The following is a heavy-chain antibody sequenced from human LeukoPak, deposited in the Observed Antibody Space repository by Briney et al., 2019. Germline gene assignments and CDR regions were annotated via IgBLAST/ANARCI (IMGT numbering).Heavy chain of an antibody. Sequence: GASVKVSCKASGFTFSNYDINWVRQAPGQGLEWMGWINTNTGNPTYAQGFTGRFVFSLDTSVSTAYLQISSLKAEDTAVYYCARNFVQGRGYRPPPALLDYWGQGTLVTVSS. J-gene: IGHJ4*02. D-gene: IGHD5-18*01. CDR3: ARNFVQGRGYRPPPALLDY. CDR2: INTNTGNP. V-gene: IGHV7-4-1*02. CDR1: GFTFSNYD.